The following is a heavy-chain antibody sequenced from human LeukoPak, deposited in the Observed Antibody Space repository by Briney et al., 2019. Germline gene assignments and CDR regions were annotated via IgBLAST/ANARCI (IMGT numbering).Heavy chain of an antibody. CDR2: ISTTSGNI. V-gene: IGHV3-21*01. J-gene: IGHJ4*02. Sequence: PGGSLRLSCAASGFTFSSYSMNWVRQAPGKGLEWVAAISTTSGNIYYADSVKGRFTISRDNAKNSLYLQMNSLRVEDTALYYCARRAPSRDFDDWGQGTLVTVSS. CDR3: ARRAPSRDFDD. CDR1: GFTFSSYS.